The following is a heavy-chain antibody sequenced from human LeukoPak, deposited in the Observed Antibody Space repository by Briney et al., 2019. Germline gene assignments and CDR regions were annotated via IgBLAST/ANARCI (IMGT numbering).Heavy chain of an antibody. Sequence: PGGSLRLSCAASGFTFSSYSMNWVRQAPGKGLEWVSSISSSSSYIYYADSVKGRFTISRDNAKNSLYLQMNSLRAEDTAVYYCARGGATRGGFDYWGQGTLVTVSS. CDR3: ARGGATRGGFDY. D-gene: IGHD1-26*01. J-gene: IGHJ4*02. CDR1: GFTFSSYS. CDR2: ISSSSSYI. V-gene: IGHV3-21*01.